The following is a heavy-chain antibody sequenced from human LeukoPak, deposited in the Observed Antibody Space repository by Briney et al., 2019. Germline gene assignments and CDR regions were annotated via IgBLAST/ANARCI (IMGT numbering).Heavy chain of an antibody. D-gene: IGHD3-22*01. V-gene: IGHV1-69*13. CDR3: ARRYYYDSRGYLPDDY. CDR2: IIPIFGTA. CDR1: GGTLSSYA. J-gene: IGHJ4*02. Sequence: SVKVSCKASGGTLSSYAISWVRQAPGQGLEWMGGIIPIFGTANYAQKFQGRVTITADESTSTAYMELSSLRSEDTAVYYCARRYYYDSRGYLPDDYWGQGTLVTVSS.